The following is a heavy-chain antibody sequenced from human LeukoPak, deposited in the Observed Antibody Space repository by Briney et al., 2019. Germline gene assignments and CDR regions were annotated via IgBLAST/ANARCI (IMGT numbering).Heavy chain of an antibody. V-gene: IGHV1-69*05. CDR2: IIPIFGTA. D-gene: IGHD4-23*01. Sequence: ASVKVSCKASRGTFSSYAVSWVRQAPGQGLEWMGGIIPIFGTANYAQKFQGRVTITTDESTSTAYMELSSLRSEDTAVYYCASLDYGGNPRYDAFDIWGQGTMVTVSS. CDR1: RGTFSSYA. CDR3: ASLDYGGNPRYDAFDI. J-gene: IGHJ3*02.